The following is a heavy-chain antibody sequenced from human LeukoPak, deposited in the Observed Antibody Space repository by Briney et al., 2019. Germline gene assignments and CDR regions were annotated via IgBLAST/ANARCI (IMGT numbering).Heavy chain of an antibody. CDR1: GFTFSSYS. D-gene: IGHD6-19*01. CDR2: INSSSSYI. Sequence: GGSLRLSCAASGFTFSSYSMNWVRQAPGKGLEWVSSINSSSSYIYYADSVKGRFTISRDNAKNSLYLQMNSLRAEDTAVYYCARSPGIAVAGTQDDYWGQGTLVTVSS. J-gene: IGHJ4*02. V-gene: IGHV3-21*01. CDR3: ARSPGIAVAGTQDDY.